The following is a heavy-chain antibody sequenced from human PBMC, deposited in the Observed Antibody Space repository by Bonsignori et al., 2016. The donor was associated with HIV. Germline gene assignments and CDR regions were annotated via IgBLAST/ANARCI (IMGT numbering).Heavy chain of an antibody. CDR2: ISPSSGYL. CDR3: ARDYNFDTSGYSADASDI. J-gene: IGHJ3*02. CDR1: GFSLSTYS. D-gene: IGHD3-22*01. V-gene: IGHV3-21*06. Sequence: GGSLRLSCAASGFSLSTYSMNWVRQAPGKGLEWVASISPSSGYLFIAASVKGRFNISRDHAKDSVFLHMNSLRAEDTAVYYCARDYNFDTSGYSADASDIWGQGTMVTVSS.